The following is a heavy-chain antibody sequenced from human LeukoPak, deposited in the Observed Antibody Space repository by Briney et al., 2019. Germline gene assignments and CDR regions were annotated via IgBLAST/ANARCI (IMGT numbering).Heavy chain of an antibody. D-gene: IGHD3-3*01. J-gene: IGHJ4*02. CDR3: ARDGLRFLEWFYEYFDY. Sequence: GGSLRLSCAASGLTFNSYAMHWVRQIPGKGLEWVAVISYDGSNKYYADSVKGRFTISRDNSKNTLYLQMNSLRAEDTAVYYCARDGLRFLEWFYEYFDYWGQGTLVTVSS. V-gene: IGHV3-30*04. CDR2: ISYDGSNK. CDR1: GLTFNSYA.